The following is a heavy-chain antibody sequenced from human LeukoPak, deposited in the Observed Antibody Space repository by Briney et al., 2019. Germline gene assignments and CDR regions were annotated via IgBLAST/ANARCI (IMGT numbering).Heavy chain of an antibody. CDR2: DXXNK. D-gene: IGHD6-13*01. CDR3: ARERGSSSWSPIYYYYYGMDV. J-gene: IGHJ6*02. Sequence: DXXNKYYADSVKGRFTISRDNSKNTLYLQMNSLRAEDTAVYYCARERGSSSWSPIYYYYYGMDVWGQGTTVTVSS. V-gene: IGHV3-30-3*01.